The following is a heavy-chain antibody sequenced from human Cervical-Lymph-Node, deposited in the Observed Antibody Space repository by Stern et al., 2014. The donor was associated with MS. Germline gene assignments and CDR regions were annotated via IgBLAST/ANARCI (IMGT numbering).Heavy chain of an antibody. CDR2: IKSNTDGGTT. J-gene: IGHJ4*02. V-gene: IGHV3-15*01. CDR3: ATDLVVITTNFDY. CDR1: GFSFSNAW. Sequence: EDQLVESGGGLVKPGGSLRLSCATSGFSFSNAWMSGVRQPQGKGLEWVGRIKSNTDGGTTDYAAPVKGRFTMSRDDSKDTLYLQMNSLKTEDTAVYYCATDLVVITTNFDYWGQGTLVTVSS. D-gene: IGHD3-22*01.